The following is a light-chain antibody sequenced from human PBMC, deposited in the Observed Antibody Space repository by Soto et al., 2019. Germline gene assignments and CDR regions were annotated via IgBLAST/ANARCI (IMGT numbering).Light chain of an antibody. CDR3: QQYYSSTYN. J-gene: IGKJ2*01. CDR1: QSVLYSSNNKNY. Sequence: DIVMTQSPDSLAVSLGERATINCKSSQSVLYSSNNKNYLAWYQQKPGQPPKLLIYWASTRESGVPDRFSCSGSGTNFTLTISSLQAEDVAVYYCQQYYSSTYNFGQGTKLEIK. V-gene: IGKV4-1*01. CDR2: WAS.